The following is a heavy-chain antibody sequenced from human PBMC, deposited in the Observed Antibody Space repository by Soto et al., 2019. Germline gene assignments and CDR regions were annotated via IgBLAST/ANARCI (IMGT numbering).Heavy chain of an antibody. CDR3: ARGVGSGSYYNQYNWFDP. Sequence: QVQLVHSGGEVKKPGASVKVSCKASGYTFTNYGISWVRQAPGQGLEWMGWINVYNGNTKYAQKVQGRVTMTTDTSTSTAYMELRSLRSDDTAMYYCARGVGSGSYYNQYNWFDPWGQGTLVTVSS. D-gene: IGHD3-10*01. CDR2: INVYNGNT. CDR1: GYTFTNYG. V-gene: IGHV1-18*01. J-gene: IGHJ5*02.